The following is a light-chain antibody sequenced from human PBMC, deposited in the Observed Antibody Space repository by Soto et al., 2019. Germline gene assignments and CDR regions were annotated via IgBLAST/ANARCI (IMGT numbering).Light chain of an antibody. V-gene: IGLV1-51*01. CDR1: DSNIGNHY. J-gene: IGLJ2*01. CDR2: DDY. CDR3: GTWDSSLSAVV. Sequence: QSVLTQPPSVSAAPGQKVTISCSGSDSNIGNHYVSWYQQVPGTAPKLLIYDDYRQPSGIPGRFSGSKSGTSATLGITGLQTGEEANYYCGTWDSSLSAVVFGGGTQLTVL.